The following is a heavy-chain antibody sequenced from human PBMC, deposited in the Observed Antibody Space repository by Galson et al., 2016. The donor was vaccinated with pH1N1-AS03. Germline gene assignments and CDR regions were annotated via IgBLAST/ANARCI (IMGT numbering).Heavy chain of an antibody. Sequence: SLRLSCAASGFTLSTYSMHWVRQAPGRGLEWVALISYDGTKKSYADSVRGRFTISRDTSKNTLYLQMNSLRVEDTAVYYGTRGSGSGWYGSYYDYWGQGTLVPVSS. CDR2: ISYDGTKK. V-gene: IGHV3-30-3*01. D-gene: IGHD6-19*01. CDR3: TRGSGSGWYGSYYDY. J-gene: IGHJ4*02. CDR1: GFTLSTYS.